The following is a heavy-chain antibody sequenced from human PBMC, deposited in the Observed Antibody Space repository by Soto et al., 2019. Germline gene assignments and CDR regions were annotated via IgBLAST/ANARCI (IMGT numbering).Heavy chain of an antibody. CDR2: ISAYNGNT. J-gene: IGHJ6*02. D-gene: IGHD3-3*01. V-gene: IGHV1-18*04. Sequence: ASVKVSCKASGYTFTSYGISWVRQAPGQGLEWMGWISAYNGNTNYAQKLQGRVTMTTDTSTSTAYMELRSLRSDDTAVYYCARYGEIITIFGVVIPSYYGMDVWGQGTTVTVSS. CDR3: ARYGEIITIFGVVIPSYYGMDV. CDR1: GYTFTSYG.